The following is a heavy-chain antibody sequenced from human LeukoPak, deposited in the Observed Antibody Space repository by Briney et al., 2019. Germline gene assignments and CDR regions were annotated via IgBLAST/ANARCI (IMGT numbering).Heavy chain of an antibody. J-gene: IGHJ3*01. CDR3: AKVGPYGVYDAFDF. CDR2: ISSSGSTM. CDR1: GFTFSSYE. Sequence: GGSLRLSCAASGFTFSSYEMNWVRQAPGKGLEWVSYISSSGSTMYYADSVKGRFTISRDNAKNLLYLQMNSLRVDDTAIYYCAKVGPYGVYDAFDFWGQGTVVTVSS. V-gene: IGHV3-48*03. D-gene: IGHD4-17*01.